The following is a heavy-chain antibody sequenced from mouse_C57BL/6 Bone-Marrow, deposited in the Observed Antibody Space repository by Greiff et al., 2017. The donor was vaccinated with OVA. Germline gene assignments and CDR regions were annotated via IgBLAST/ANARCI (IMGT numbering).Heavy chain of an antibody. CDR2: IDPSDSYT. D-gene: IGHD2-1*01. V-gene: IGHV1-50*01. J-gene: IGHJ2*01. CDR1: GYTFTSYW. Sequence: VKLQQPGAELVKPGASVKLSCKASGYTFTSYWMQWVKQRPGQGLEWIGEIDPSDSYTNYNQKFKGKATLTVDTSSSTAYMQLSSLTSEDSAVYYCACGNFRGYWGQGTTRTVSS. CDR3: ACGNFRGY.